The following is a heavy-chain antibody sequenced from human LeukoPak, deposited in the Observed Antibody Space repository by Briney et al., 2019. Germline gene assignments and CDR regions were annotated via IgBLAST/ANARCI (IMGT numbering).Heavy chain of an antibody. D-gene: IGHD6-13*01. CDR2: INPSGSST. CDR3: ARGQSSSWSLDY. V-gene: IGHV1-46*01. CDR1: GYSFTSHY. J-gene: IGHJ4*02. Sequence: ASVKVSCKASGYSFTSHYMHWVRQAPGQGLEWMGLINPSGSSTLYAQKFQGRVTMTRDMSTTTDYMELSSLRSEDTAVYYCARGQSSSWSLDYWGQGTLVTVSS.